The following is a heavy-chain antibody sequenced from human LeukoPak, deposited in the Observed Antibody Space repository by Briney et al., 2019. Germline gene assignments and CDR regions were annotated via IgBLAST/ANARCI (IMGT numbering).Heavy chain of an antibody. D-gene: IGHD3-16*01. CDR1: GGSFSGYY. V-gene: IGHV4-34*01. CDR3: ASVGGGSPY. CDR2: INHSGST. Sequence: PSETLSLTCAVYGGSFSGYYWSWIRQPPGKGLEWIGEINHSGSTNYNPSLKSRVTISVDTSKNQFSLKLSSVTAADTAVYYCASVGGGSPYWGQGTLVTVSS. J-gene: IGHJ4*02.